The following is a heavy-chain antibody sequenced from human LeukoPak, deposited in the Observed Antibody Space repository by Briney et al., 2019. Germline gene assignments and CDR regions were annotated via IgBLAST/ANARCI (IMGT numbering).Heavy chain of an antibody. J-gene: IGHJ6*02. CDR2: IYSGGST. V-gene: IGHV3-66*01. D-gene: IGHD3-22*01. CDR3: ARDLLGVYDSNGYYHYYYYGMDV. CDR1: GFTVSSNY. Sequence: GGSLRLSCAASGFTVSSNYMSWVRQAPGKGLEWVSVIYSGGSTYYADSVKGRFTISRDNSKNTLYLQMNSLRAEDTAVYYCARDLLGVYDSNGYYHYYYYGMDVWGQGTTVTVSS.